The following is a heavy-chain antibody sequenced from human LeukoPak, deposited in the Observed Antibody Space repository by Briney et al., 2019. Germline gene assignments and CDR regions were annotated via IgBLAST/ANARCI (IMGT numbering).Heavy chain of an antibody. CDR3: ARVIALTTSSGDAFDI. D-gene: IGHD4-17*01. J-gene: IGHJ3*02. CDR2: ISSSSSTI. CDR1: GFTCSSYS. V-gene: IGHV3-48*01. Sequence: GGSLRLSCAASGFTCSSYSMNWVRQAPGKGLEWVSYISSSSSTIYYADSVKGRFTISRDNAKNSLYLQMNSLRAEDTAVYYCARVIALTTSSGDAFDIWGQGTMVTVSS.